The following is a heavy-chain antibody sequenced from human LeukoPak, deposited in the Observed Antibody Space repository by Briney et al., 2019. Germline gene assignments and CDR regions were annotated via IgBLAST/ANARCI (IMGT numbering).Heavy chain of an antibody. CDR1: GYTFTGYY. CDR3: ARDDSGSYYFDY. Sequence: ASVKVSCKASGYTFTGYYMHWVRQAPGQGLEWMGWINPNSGGTNYAQKFQGRVTMTRDTSISTACMELSRLRSDDTAVYYCARDDSGSYYFDYWGQGTLVTVSS. CDR2: INPNSGGT. D-gene: IGHD1-26*01. J-gene: IGHJ4*02. V-gene: IGHV1-2*02.